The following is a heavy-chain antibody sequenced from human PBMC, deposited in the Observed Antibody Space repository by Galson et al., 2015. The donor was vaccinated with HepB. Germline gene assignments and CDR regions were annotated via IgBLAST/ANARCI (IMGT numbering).Heavy chain of an antibody. CDR3: AKNSPVYSGRLVGYFHH. J-gene: IGHJ1*01. CDR1: GFTFDDYA. V-gene: IGHV3-9*01. Sequence: SLRLSCASSGFTFDDYAMHWVRQPPGKGLEWVSGISRNSDSIGYAESVKGRFTISRDNAKNSLYLQMNSLRIEDTALYYCAKNSPVYSGRLVGYFHHWGQGTLVTVSS. CDR2: ISRNSDSI. D-gene: IGHD1-26*01.